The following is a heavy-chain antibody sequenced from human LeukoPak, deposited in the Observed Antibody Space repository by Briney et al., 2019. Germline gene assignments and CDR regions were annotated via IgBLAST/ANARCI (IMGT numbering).Heavy chain of an antibody. D-gene: IGHD2-15*01. CDR3: PREGSRGWFDP. V-gene: IGHV4-4*02. J-gene: IGHJ5*02. CDR1: GGSSSSSNW. Sequence: SGTLSLTCAVSGGSSSSSNWWSWVSQPPGKGLEWIGEIYHSGSTNYNPSLKSRVTISVDKSKNQSSLKLSPVTAADTAVYYCPREGSRGWFDPWGQGTLVTASS. CDR2: IYHSGST.